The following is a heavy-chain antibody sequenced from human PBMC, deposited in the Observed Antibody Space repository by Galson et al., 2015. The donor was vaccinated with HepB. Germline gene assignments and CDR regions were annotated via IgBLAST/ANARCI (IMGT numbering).Heavy chain of an antibody. CDR1: GFSFSDNY. CDR3: AAVPVVGGEDHY. Sequence: VKVSCKVSGFSFSDNYIHWVQQAPGKGLEYMGFIDPKDGVVTYAEKFRGTVTMTADTSTDTAYMEVSSLGSEDTAVYFCAAVPVVGGEDHYWGQGTLVTVSS. J-gene: IGHJ4*02. D-gene: IGHD1-26*01. CDR2: IDPKDGVV. V-gene: IGHV1-69-2*01.